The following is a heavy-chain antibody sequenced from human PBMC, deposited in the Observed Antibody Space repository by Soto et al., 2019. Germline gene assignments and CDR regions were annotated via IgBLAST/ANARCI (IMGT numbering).Heavy chain of an antibody. D-gene: IGHD3-9*01. CDR3: ARDLRCVDYSRGGMDV. V-gene: IGHV4-61*01. CDR2: IYYSGST. Sequence: SETLSLTCTVSGGSVSSGSYYWSWIRQPPGKGLEWIGYIYYSGSTNYNPSLKSRVTISVDTSKNQFSLKLSSVTAADTAVYYCARDLRCVDYSRGGMDVWGKGTTVTVSS. CDR1: GGSVSSGSYY. J-gene: IGHJ6*04.